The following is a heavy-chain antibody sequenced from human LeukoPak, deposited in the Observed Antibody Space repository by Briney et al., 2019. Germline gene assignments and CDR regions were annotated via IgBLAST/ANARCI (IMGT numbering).Heavy chain of an antibody. J-gene: IGHJ6*03. CDR3: AKNRGAGSHYYYHMNV. CDR1: GFTFSSYT. CDR2: ISSSSRYI. Sequence: GGSLRLSCAASGFTFSSYTMNWVRQAPGKGLEWVSSISSSSRYIYYADSVKGRFTISRDNAKNSLYLQMNSLRVEDTAVYYCAKNRGAGSHYYYHMNVWGKGTTVTVSS. V-gene: IGHV3-21*04. D-gene: IGHD1-26*01.